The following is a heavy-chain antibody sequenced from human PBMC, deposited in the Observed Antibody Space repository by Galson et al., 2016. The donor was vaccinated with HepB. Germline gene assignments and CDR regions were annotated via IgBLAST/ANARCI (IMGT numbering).Heavy chain of an antibody. Sequence: SLRLSCAASGFTFSSYGMHWVRQAPGKGLEWVAVIWCDGSNKYYGDSVKGRFTISRDNSKNTLYLQMNSLRAEDTAVYYCAREFKIAAPGVLDYWGQGTLVSVSS. D-gene: IGHD6-13*01. CDR2: IWCDGSNK. CDR3: AREFKIAAPGVLDY. CDR1: GFTFSSYG. J-gene: IGHJ4*02. V-gene: IGHV3-33*08.